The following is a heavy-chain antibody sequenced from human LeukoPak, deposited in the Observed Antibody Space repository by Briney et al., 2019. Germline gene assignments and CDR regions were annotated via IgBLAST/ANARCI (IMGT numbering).Heavy chain of an antibody. CDR1: GGSISYY. D-gene: IGHD5-24*01. CDR3: VRDREGFYYFDY. J-gene: IGHJ4*02. Sequence: SETLSLTCTVSGGSISYYWNWIRQPPGKGLEWIGYIYYRGNTNYNPSLKSRLTISVDTSKNQFSLKLSSVTAADTAVYYCVRDREGFYYFDYWGQGTLVTVCS. V-gene: IGHV4-59*03. CDR2: IYYRGNT.